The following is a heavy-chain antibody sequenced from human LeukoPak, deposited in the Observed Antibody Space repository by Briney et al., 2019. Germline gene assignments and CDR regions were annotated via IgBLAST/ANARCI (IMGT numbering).Heavy chain of an antibody. CDR3: TRDPYLTGKFDY. CDR2: IYYSGST. CDR1: GGSISSYY. D-gene: IGHD1-1*01. J-gene: IGHJ4*02. V-gene: IGHV4-59*01. Sequence: PSETLSLTCTVSGGSISSYYWSWIRQSPGKGLEWIGYIYYSGSTNYNPSLQSRVTISLDTSNNQFSLKVSSVTAADTAVYYCTRDPYLTGKFDYWGQGTLVTVSS.